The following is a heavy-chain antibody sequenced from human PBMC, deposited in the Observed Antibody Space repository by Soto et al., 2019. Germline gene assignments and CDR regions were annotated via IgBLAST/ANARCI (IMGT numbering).Heavy chain of an antibody. CDR3: ARVGYCTNGVCRRRDWFDP. D-gene: IGHD2-8*01. V-gene: IGHV4-39*01. Sequence: QLQLQESGPGLVKPSETLSLTCTVSGGSISSSSYYWGWIRQPPGKGLEWIGSIYYSGSTYYNPSLQSRVAISVDTSKNQFSLKLSSVTAADTAVYYCARVGYCTNGVCRRRDWFDPWGQGTLVTVSS. CDR1: GGSISSSSYY. J-gene: IGHJ5*02. CDR2: IYYSGST.